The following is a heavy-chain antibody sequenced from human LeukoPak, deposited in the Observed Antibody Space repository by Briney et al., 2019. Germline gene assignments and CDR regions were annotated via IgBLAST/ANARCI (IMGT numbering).Heavy chain of an antibody. Sequence: SQTLSLTCAVSGGSISSGGYSWSWIRQPPGKGLEWIGYIYHSGSTYYNPFLKSRVTISVDRSKNQFSLKLSSVTAADTAVYYCARVLTMGNNWFDPWGQGTLVTVSS. J-gene: IGHJ5*02. D-gene: IGHD3-10*01. CDR1: GGSISSGGYS. V-gene: IGHV4-30-2*01. CDR3: ARVLTMGNNWFDP. CDR2: IYHSGST.